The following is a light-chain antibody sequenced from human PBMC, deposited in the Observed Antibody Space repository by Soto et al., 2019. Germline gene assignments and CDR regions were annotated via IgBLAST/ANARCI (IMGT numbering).Light chain of an antibody. CDR3: SSYTTSTSFIL. V-gene: IGLV2-14*01. Sequence: QSALTHPASVSVSPGQSITISCTGTSSDIGNYDFVSWYQQVPGTAPKAMIYEVSSRPSGVSNRFSGSKSGNTASLTISGLQAEDEAYYYCSSYTTSTSFILFGGGTELTVL. CDR2: EVS. J-gene: IGLJ2*01. CDR1: SSDIGNYDF.